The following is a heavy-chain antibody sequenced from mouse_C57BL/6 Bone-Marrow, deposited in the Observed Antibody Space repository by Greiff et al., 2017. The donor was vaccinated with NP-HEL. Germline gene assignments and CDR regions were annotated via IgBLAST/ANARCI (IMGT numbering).Heavy chain of an antibody. V-gene: IGHV1-81*01. D-gene: IGHD1-1*01. CDR1: GYTFTSYG. Sequence: QVQLKQSGAELARPGASVKLSCKASGYTFTSYGISWVKQRTGQGLEWIGEIYPRSGNTYYNEKFKGKATLTADKSSRTAYMELRSLTAEDSAVYFCARSRVYYYGSSSHWYFDVWGTGTTVTVSS. CDR3: ARSRVYYYGSSSHWYFDV. J-gene: IGHJ1*03. CDR2: IYPRSGNT.